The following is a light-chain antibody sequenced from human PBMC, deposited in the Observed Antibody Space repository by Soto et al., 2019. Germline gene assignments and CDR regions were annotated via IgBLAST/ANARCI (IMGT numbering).Light chain of an antibody. CDR1: HSFDSSY. CDR2: GAS. Sequence: EIVLTQSPGTLSLSPGERATLSCRSSHSFDSSYLAWYQQKPGQAPRLLIYGASSRAAGIPDRFSGGGSGTDFTLTISRLEPEDFAVYYCQQFVSSPLTFGGGTEVEIK. V-gene: IGKV3-20*01. CDR3: QQFVSSPLT. J-gene: IGKJ4*01.